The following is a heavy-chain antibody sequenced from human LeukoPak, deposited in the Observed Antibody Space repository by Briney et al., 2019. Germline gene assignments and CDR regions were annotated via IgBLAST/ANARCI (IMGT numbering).Heavy chain of an antibody. Sequence: SHTLSLSCAISASGVSINTAARNWIGQSPSKGLEWLGRTYYSSKCYRDYAASVSSRIIINPDTSKNQFSLQLNSVTPEDTAVYYCAREAGEDVYWYYCDMDGWGKGTTVTGSS. CDR1: ASGVSINTAA. D-gene: IGHD2-8*02. J-gene: IGHJ6*03. CDR2: TYYSSKCYR. V-gene: IGHV6-1*01. CDR3: AREAGEDVYWYYCDMDG.